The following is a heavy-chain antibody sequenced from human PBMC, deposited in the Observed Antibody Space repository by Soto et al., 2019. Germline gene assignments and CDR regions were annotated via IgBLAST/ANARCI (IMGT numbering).Heavy chain of an antibody. CDR3: ARDDIVVVPAAMPLEYFQH. J-gene: IGHJ1*01. Sequence: GGSLRLSCAASGFTFSSYAMHWVRQAPGKGLEWVAVISYDGSNKYYADSVKGRFTISRDNSKNTLYLQMNSLRAEDTAVYYCARDDIVVVPAAMPLEYFQHWGQGTLVTVSS. CDR2: ISYDGSNK. V-gene: IGHV3-30-3*01. D-gene: IGHD2-2*01. CDR1: GFTFSSYA.